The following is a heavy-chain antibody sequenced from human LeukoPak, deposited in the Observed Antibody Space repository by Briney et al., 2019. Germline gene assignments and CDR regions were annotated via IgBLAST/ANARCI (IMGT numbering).Heavy chain of an antibody. CDR3: ARAQRGPYYYGMDV. CDR2: IYYSGST. Sequence: SETLSLTCTVSGGSISSYYWSWIRQPPGKGLEWIGYIYYSGSTNYNPSLKGRVTISVDTSKNQFSLKLSSVTAADTAVYYCARAQRGPYYYGMDVWGQGTTVTVSS. CDR1: GGSISSYY. V-gene: IGHV4-59*01. D-gene: IGHD6-25*01. J-gene: IGHJ6*02.